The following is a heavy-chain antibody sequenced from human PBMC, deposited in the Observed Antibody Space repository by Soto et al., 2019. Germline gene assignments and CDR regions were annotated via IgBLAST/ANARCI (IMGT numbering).Heavy chain of an antibody. CDR1: GYTFTSYY. V-gene: IGHV1-46*01. CDR3: AREGSKFSGSYYLDY. D-gene: IGHD1-26*01. Sequence: ASVKVSCKASGYTFTSYYMHWVRQAPGQGLEWMGIINPSGGSTSYAQKFQGRVTMTRDTSTSTVYMELSSLRSEDTAVYYCAREGSKFSGSYYLDYGGQGTLVTVSS. J-gene: IGHJ4*02. CDR2: INPSGGST.